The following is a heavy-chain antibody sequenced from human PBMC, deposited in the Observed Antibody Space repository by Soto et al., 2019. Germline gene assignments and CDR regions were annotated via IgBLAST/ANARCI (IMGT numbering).Heavy chain of an antibody. J-gene: IGHJ4*02. D-gene: IGHD5-12*01. Sequence: GASVKVSCKASGYTFTSYAMHWVRQAPGQRLEWMGWINAGNGNTKYSQKFQGRVTITRDTFASTAYMELSSLRSEDTAVYYCARASDIVATIGIDYWGQGTLVTVSS. CDR2: INAGNGNT. V-gene: IGHV1-3*01. CDR3: ARASDIVATIGIDY. CDR1: GYTFTSYA.